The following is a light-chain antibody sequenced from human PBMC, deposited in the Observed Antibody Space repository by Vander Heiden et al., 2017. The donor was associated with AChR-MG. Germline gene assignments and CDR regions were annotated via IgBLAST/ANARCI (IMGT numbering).Light chain of an antibody. CDR2: GNS. CDR1: SSNIGAGYD. V-gene: IGLV1-40*01. J-gene: IGLJ2*01. Sequence: QSVLTRPPSVSGAPGQRVTISCTGSSSNIGAGYDVHRYQQLPGTAPTLLIFGNSNRPSAVPDRFSCSKSGTSASPATTGLQAEDEADYYCYSSDSSISALLVFGGGTKLTVL. CDR3: YSSDSSISALLV.